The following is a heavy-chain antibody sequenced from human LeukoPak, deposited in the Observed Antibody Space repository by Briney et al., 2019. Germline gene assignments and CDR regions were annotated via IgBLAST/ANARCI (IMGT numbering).Heavy chain of an antibody. V-gene: IGHV3-30-3*01. CDR1: GFTFSDYY. J-gene: IGHJ4*02. CDR3: ARDSYDFWSGYKPPLGY. D-gene: IGHD3-3*01. Sequence: GGSLRLSCAASGFTFSDYYMSWIRQAPGKGLEWVAVISYDGSNKYYADSVKGRFTISRDNSKNTLYLQMNSLRAEDTAVYYCARDSYDFWSGYKPPLGYWGQGTLVTVSS. CDR2: ISYDGSNK.